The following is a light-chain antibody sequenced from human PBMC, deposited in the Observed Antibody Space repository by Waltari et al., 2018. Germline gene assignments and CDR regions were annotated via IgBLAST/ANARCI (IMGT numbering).Light chain of an antibody. CDR2: SAS. CDR3: QETYTPPWT. V-gene: IGKV1-39*01. Sequence: DIQMTQSPLSLSASVGDRFPVPCRASQSVSTHLNWYQHKPGKAPELLVYSASFLETGVPSRFSAGGSGTDFNFTITAVQPEDFATYYCQETYTPPWTFGPGTRLEIK. CDR1: QSVSTH. J-gene: IGKJ1*01.